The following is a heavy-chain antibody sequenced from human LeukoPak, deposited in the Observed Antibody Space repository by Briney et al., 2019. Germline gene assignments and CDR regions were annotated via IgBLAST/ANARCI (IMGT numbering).Heavy chain of an antibody. CDR1: GGTFSSYA. J-gene: IGHJ4*02. CDR3: AREDTIFGVGH. D-gene: IGHD3-3*01. CDR2: IIPIFGTA. Sequence: SVKVSCKASGGTFSSYAISWVRQAPGQGLEWMGGIIPIFGTANYAQKFQGRVTITADESTSTSNMEMSSLTSEDTAVYYCAREDTIFGVGHWGQGTLVTVSS. V-gene: IGHV1-69*01.